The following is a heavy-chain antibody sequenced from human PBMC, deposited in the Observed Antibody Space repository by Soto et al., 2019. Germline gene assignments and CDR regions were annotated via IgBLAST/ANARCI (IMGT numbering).Heavy chain of an antibody. V-gene: IGHV4-39*01. D-gene: IGHD2-21*02. J-gene: IGHJ4*02. CDR2: IYYRVRT. Sequence: TLSLTCIVSGESISSSSYYWGWIRQPPGKGLEWIGSIYYRVRTYNNPSFKSRVTISIDTSKNQFALKLSSVTATDTAVYYCARQRTTVVTEAYFYHWGQVALVTVSS. CDR1: GESISSSSYY. CDR3: ARQRTTVVTEAYFYH.